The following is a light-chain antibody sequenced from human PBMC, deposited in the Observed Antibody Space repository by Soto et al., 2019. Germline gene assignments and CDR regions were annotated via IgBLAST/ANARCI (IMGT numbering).Light chain of an antibody. Sequence: DIQMTQSPSSLSASVGDRVTITCRASQTISSYLNWYQQTPGRAPKLLIYAASSLQGGVPSRFSGSGSGTDFTLTISSLQPEAFATFYCQQTYSTPSTWTFGQGTKVEIK. V-gene: IGKV1-39*01. J-gene: IGKJ1*01. CDR2: AAS. CDR3: QQTYSTPSTWT. CDR1: QTISSY.